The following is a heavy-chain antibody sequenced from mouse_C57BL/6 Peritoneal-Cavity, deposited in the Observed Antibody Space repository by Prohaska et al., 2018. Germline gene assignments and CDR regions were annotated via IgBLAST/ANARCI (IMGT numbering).Heavy chain of an antibody. V-gene: IGHV4-1*01. CDR3: ASPDGYYWYFDV. D-gene: IGHD2-3*01. CDR2: INPDSSTI. Sequence: EVKLLQSGGGLVQPGGSLKLSCAASGIDFSRYLMIWVRRAPGKGLEWIGEINPDSSTINYAPSLKDKFIISRDNAKNTLYLQMSKVRSEDTALYYCASPDGYYWYFDVWGTGTTVTVSS. J-gene: IGHJ1*03. CDR1: GIDFSRYL.